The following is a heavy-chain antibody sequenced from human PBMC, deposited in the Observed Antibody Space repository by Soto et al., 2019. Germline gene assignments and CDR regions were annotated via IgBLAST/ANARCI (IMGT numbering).Heavy chain of an antibody. J-gene: IGHJ6*02. D-gene: IGHD3-3*02. CDR2: ISAYNGNT. CDR1: GYTSTSYG. V-gene: IGHV1-18*01. CDR3: AREGLLLVPTTVNSDYYYYAMDV. Sequence: ASVKVSCKASGYTSTSYGISWVRQAPGQGLEWMGWISAYNGNTNYAQKFQGRVTITADESTSTAYMELSSLRSEDTAVYYCAREGLLLVPTTVNSDYYYYAMDVWGQGTTVTVS.